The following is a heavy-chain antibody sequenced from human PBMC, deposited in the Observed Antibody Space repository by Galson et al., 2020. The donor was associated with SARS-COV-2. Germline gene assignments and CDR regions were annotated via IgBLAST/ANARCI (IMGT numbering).Heavy chain of an antibody. CDR1: GDSISSASYY. CDR3: AREAILRGYCSGGSCYRGAFDI. CDR2: IYTRGST. D-gene: IGHD2-15*01. Sequence: SETLSLTCTVSGDSISSASYYWSWIRQPAGKGLEWIGRIYTRGSTNYNPTLKSRVPITVDTSKNQFSLKLSSVTAADTAVYYCAREAILRGYCSGGSCYRGAFDIWGQGTMVTVSS. V-gene: IGHV4-61*02. J-gene: IGHJ3*02.